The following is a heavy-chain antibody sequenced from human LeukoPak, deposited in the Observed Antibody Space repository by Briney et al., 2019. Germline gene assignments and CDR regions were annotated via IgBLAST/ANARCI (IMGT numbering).Heavy chain of an antibody. V-gene: IGHV3-23*01. CDR2: ISGSGGST. J-gene: IGHJ3*02. Sequence: GGSLRLSCAASRFTFSSYTMSWVRQAPGKGLEWVSAISGSGGSTYYADSVKGRFTISRDNAKNSLYLQMNSLRAEDTAVYYCARVMWSEIGAFDIWGQGTMVTVSS. CDR1: RFTFSSYT. D-gene: IGHD2-21*01. CDR3: ARVMWSEIGAFDI.